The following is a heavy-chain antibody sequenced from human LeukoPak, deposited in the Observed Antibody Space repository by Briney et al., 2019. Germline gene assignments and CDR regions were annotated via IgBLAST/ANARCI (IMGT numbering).Heavy chain of an antibody. CDR2: TSYEGVNK. Sequence: GGSLRLSCAASGFIFSRYGMHWVRQAPGKGLEWVAVTSYEGVNKYYADFVKGRFTVSRDNSKNMFYLQMSSLRVEDTAVYYCARWRGGMGLLNPPYFDYWGLGTLVTVSS. D-gene: IGHD3-3*01. V-gene: IGHV3-30*03. CDR3: ARWRGGMGLLNPPYFDY. CDR1: GFIFSRYG. J-gene: IGHJ4*02.